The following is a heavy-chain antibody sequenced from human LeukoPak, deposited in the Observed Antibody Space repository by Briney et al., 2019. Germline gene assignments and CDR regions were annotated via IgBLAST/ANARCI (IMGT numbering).Heavy chain of an antibody. J-gene: IGHJ4*02. D-gene: IGHD3-22*01. Sequence: GGSLRLSCTASGFTFSYVYMTWVRQAPGKGLEWLGHIKSKTDGGTTGYAAPVKGRFTISRDDSKNTLYLQMNSLKTEDTAVYYCTTDGGGTYYYDSSGYPRDFWGQGTLVTVSS. CDR3: TTDGGGTYYYDSSGYPRDF. CDR2: IKSKTDGGTT. V-gene: IGHV3-15*01. CDR1: GFTFSYVY.